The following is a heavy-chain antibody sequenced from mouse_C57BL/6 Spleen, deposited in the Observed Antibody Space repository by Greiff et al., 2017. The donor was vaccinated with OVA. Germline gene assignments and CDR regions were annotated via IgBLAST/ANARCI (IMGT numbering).Heavy chain of an antibody. V-gene: IGHV3-6*01. CDR3: ARDRAWDSFDY. J-gene: IGHJ2*01. Sequence: DVQLQESGPGLVKPSQSLSLTCSVTGYSITSGYYWNWIRQFPGNKLEWMGYISYDGSNNYNPSLKNRISITRDTSKNQFFLKLNSVTTEDTATYYCARDRAWDSFDYWGQGTTLTVSS. D-gene: IGHD3-3*01. CDR1: GYSITSGYY. CDR2: ISYDGSN.